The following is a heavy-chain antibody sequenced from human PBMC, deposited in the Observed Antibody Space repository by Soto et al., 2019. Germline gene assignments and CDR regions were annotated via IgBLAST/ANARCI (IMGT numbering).Heavy chain of an antibody. CDR3: ARHGSYYVAFDI. Sequence: QLQLQESGPGLVKPSETLSLTCTVSGGSISSSSYYWGWIRQPPGKGLEWIGSIYYSGSTYYNPSLKDRVTISVDTSKNQFSLKLSSVPAADTAVYYCARHGSYYVAFDIWGQGTMVTVSS. CDR2: IYYSGST. CDR1: GGSISSSSYY. D-gene: IGHD1-26*01. J-gene: IGHJ3*02. V-gene: IGHV4-39*01.